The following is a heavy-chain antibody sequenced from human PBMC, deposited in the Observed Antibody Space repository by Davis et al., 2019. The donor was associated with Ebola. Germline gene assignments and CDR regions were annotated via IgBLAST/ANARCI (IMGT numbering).Heavy chain of an antibody. CDR2: IGTAGDT. CDR3: ARDREAELWAGAFDI. CDR1: GFTFSSYD. D-gene: IGHD5-18*01. V-gene: IGHV3-13*01. Sequence: GESLKISCAASGFTFSSYDMHWVRQATGKGLEWVSAIGTAGDTYYPGSVKGRFTISRDNSKNTLYLQMNSLRAEDTAVYYCARDREAELWAGAFDIWGQGTMVTVSS. J-gene: IGHJ3*02.